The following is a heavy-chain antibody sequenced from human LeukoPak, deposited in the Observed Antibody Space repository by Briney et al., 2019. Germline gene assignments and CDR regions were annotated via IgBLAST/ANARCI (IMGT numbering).Heavy chain of an antibody. V-gene: IGHV1-2*02. CDR2: INPKSGGT. Sequence: ASVKVSCKASGYTFISYYIHWVRQAPGQGLEWMGWINPKSGGTKSPQKFQGRVTMTRDTSISTAYMEVSALRSDDTAVYYCARDRGTPDYSSSSLDFWGQGTLVTVSS. CDR1: GYTFISYY. J-gene: IGHJ4*02. D-gene: IGHD6-6*01. CDR3: ARDRGTPDYSSSSLDF.